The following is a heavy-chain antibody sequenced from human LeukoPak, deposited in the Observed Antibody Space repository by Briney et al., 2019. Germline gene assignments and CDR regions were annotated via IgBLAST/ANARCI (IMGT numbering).Heavy chain of an antibody. D-gene: IGHD6-13*01. Sequence: SETLSLTCAVSGYSISNDYYWGWLRQPPGKGPEWIGSIYHSGSTYYNPSLKSRLTISVDTSKNQFSLKVTSVTAADTAVYYCARDVAAAATRKENYYGLDVWGKGTTVTVSS. CDR2: IYHSGST. V-gene: IGHV4-38-2*02. CDR3: ARDVAAAATRKENYYGLDV. CDR1: GYSISNDYY. J-gene: IGHJ6*04.